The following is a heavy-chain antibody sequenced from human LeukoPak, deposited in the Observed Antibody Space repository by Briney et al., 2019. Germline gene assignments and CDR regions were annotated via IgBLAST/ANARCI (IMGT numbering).Heavy chain of an antibody. Sequence: GESLKISCKGSGYSFTSYWIGWVRQMPGKGLEWMGIIYPGDSDTRYSPSFQGQVTISADKSISTAYLQWSSLKASDTAMYYCAREDNDILTGYSFPTGHWGQGTLVTVSS. CDR3: AREDNDILTGYSFPTGH. CDR2: IYPGDSDT. J-gene: IGHJ1*01. CDR1: GYSFTSYW. D-gene: IGHD3-9*01. V-gene: IGHV5-51*01.